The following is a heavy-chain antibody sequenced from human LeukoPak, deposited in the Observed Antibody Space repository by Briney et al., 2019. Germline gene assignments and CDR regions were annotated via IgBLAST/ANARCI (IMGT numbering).Heavy chain of an antibody. J-gene: IGHJ4*02. CDR2: ISSSSSYI. D-gene: IGHD6-19*01. CDR3: ARESGWHFDY. Sequence: GGSLRLSCAASGFTFSSYSMNWVRQAPGKGLEWVSSISSSSSYIYYADSVKGRFTISRDNSKNTLYLQMNSLRAKDTAVYYCARESGWHFDYWGQGTLVTVSS. V-gene: IGHV3-21*01. CDR1: GFTFSSYS.